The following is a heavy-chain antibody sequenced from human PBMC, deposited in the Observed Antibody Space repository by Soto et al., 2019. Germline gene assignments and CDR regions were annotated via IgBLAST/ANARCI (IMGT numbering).Heavy chain of an antibody. CDR1: GVCFSCYY. J-gene: IGHJ4*02. V-gene: IGHV4-34*01. Sequence: QVQLQQWGAGLLKPSETLSLTCAVYGVCFSCYYWGWRRQPPGKGLEWIGEINHSGSTNYNPSLRRRVTISVATTMHQFALRVSSVTASDTAVYYWESSRGWGRPSGGQGTLVTVSS. CDR3: ESSRGWGRPS. D-gene: IGHD3-16*01. CDR2: INHSGST.